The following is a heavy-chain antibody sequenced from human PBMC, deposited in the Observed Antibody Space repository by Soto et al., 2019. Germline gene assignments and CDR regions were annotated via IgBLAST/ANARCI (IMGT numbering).Heavy chain of an antibody. CDR3: STIVGATTLRDY. V-gene: IGHV1-69*13. D-gene: IGHD1-26*01. CDR1: GGTFNSYA. J-gene: IGHJ4*02. Sequence: ASVKVSCKASGGTFNSYAISWVRQAPGQGLEWMGGIIPIFGTANYAQKFQGRVTITADESTSTAYMELSSLRSEDTAVYYCSTIVGATTLRDYWGQGTLVTVSS. CDR2: IIPIFGTA.